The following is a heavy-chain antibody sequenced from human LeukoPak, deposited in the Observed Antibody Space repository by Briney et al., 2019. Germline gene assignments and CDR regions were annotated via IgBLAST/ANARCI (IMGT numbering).Heavy chain of an antibody. D-gene: IGHD3-10*01. V-gene: IGHV1-69*01. CDR3: ARGFDYGSGSYSHFDY. J-gene: IGHJ4*02. Sequence: SVKVSCKASGGTFSSYAISWVRQAPGQGLEWMGGIIPIFGTANYAQKFQGRVTITADESTSTAYMELSSLRSEDTAVYYCARGFDYGSGSYSHFDYWGQGTLVTVSS. CDR1: GGTFSSYA. CDR2: IIPIFGTA.